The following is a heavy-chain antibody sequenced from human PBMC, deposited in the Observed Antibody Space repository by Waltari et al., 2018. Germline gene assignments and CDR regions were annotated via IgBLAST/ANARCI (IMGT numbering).Heavy chain of an antibody. CDR3: AMSLTVLVRADH. V-gene: IGHV3-23*04. J-gene: IGHJ4*02. D-gene: IGHD1-26*01. CDR2: LSASGSRT. CDR1: GFTFSSYV. Sequence: EVRLVESGGGLVKPGGSLRLSCAASGFTFSSYVMNWVRQAPGKGLEWVAGLSASGSRTFYAASVKGRFTISRDNSNNTLYAQMTSLTPEDTSTYYCAMSLTVLVRADHWGQGTLVAVSS.